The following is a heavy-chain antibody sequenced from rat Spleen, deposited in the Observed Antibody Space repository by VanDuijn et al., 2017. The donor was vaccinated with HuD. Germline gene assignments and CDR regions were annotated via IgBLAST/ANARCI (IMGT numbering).Heavy chain of an antibody. CDR1: VYSITTNY. CDR3: ARRWGQVYINYFDY. V-gene: IGHV3-1*01. J-gene: IGHJ2*01. CDR2: ISYSGST. Sequence: EVQLQESGPGLVKPSQSLSLTCSVTVYSITTNYWDWIRKFPGNKMEWIGHISYSGSTSYNPSLKSRISITRDTSKNQFFLQLNSVTTEDTATYYCARRWGQVYINYFDYWGQGVMVTVSS. D-gene: IGHD1-10*01.